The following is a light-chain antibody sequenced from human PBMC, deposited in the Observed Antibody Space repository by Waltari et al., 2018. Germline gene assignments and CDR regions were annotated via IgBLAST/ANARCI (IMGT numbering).Light chain of an antibody. V-gene: IGLV4-69*01. CDR3: QARAPGIRV. J-gene: IGLJ3*02. CDR2: LHSDGSH. CDR1: SAHSTYA. Sequence: QLVLTQSPSASASLGASVRLTCTLSSAHSTYAIAWHQHQPEKGPRYLMTLHSDGSHPRGVGLPDRFSGSSSGAVRYLTISSLQTEDEADYYCQARAPGIRVFGGGTKLTVL.